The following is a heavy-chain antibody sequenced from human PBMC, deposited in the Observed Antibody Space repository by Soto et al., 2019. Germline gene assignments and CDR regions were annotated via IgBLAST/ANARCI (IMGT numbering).Heavy chain of an antibody. V-gene: IGHV3-15*07. CDR3: TTDQYCGGDCYSGPYYYYGMDV. D-gene: IGHD2-21*02. J-gene: IGHJ6*02. CDR1: GFTFSNAW. CDR2: IKSKTDGGTT. Sequence: LRLSCAASGFTFSNAWMNWVRQAPGKGLEWVGRIKSKTDGGTTDYAAPVKGRFTISRDDSKNTLYLQMNSLKTEDTAVYYCTTDQYCGGDCYSGPYYYYGMDVWGQGTTVTVS.